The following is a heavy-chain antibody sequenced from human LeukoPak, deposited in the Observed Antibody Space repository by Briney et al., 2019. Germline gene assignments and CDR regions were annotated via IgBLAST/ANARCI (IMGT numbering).Heavy chain of an antibody. V-gene: IGHV3-23*01. Sequence: GGSLRLSCAASGFTFSSYAMSWVRQDPGKGLEWVSAISGSGGSTYYADSVKGRFTISRDNSKNTLYLQMNSLRAEDTAVYYCAKTCSSTSCYFDWGQGTLVTVSS. CDR2: ISGSGGST. CDR3: AKTCSSTSCYFD. J-gene: IGHJ4*02. D-gene: IGHD2-2*01. CDR1: GFTFSSYA.